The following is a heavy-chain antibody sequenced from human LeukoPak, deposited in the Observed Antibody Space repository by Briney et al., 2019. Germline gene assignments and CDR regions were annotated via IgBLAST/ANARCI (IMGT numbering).Heavy chain of an antibody. D-gene: IGHD1-26*01. J-gene: IGHJ4*02. CDR1: GYTFTSYI. V-gene: IGHV7-4-1*02. CDR3: ARASTPKVGATIYYFDY. CDR2: INTNTGNP. Sequence: ASVKVSCKASGYTFTSYILNWVRQAPGQGLECMGWINTNTGNPTYAQGFTGRFVFSLDTSVSTAYLQISSLKAEDTALYYCARASTPKVGATIYYFDYWGQGTPVTVSS.